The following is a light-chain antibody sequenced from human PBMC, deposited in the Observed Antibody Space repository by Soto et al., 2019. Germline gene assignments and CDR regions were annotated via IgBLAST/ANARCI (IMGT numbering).Light chain of an antibody. CDR1: QSISSY. CDR2: AAS. CDR3: QQSYSTIT. V-gene: IGKV1-39*01. Sequence: DIPMTQSPSSLSASVGDRVTITCRASQSISSYLNWYQQKPGKAPKFLIYAASSLQSGVPSRFSGSGSGTDFTLTINSLQPEDFATYYCQQSYSTITFGQGTRLEIK. J-gene: IGKJ5*01.